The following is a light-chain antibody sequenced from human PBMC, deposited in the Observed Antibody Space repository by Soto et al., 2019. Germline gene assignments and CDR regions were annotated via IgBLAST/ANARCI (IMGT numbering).Light chain of an antibody. Sequence: QSALAPPGSVAGSTRQSVPISCTGTSRDVGCYNYVSWYQQHPAKAPKLMIYDVSKRPSGVPDRSSGSKSVNTASLTISGLQADHEADYYCCSYAGNYTYVFGTGTKVTVL. J-gene: IGLJ1*01. CDR2: DVS. V-gene: IGLV2-11*01. CDR3: CSYAGNYTYV. CDR1: SRDVGCYNY.